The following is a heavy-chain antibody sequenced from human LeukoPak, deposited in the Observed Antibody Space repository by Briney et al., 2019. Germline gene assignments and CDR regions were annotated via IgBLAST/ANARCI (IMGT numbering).Heavy chain of an antibody. J-gene: IGHJ4*02. V-gene: IGHV3-66*01. CDR1: GFTVSSNY. Sequence: PGGSLRLSCAASGFTVSSNYMSWVRQAPGKRLEWVSVIYSGGSTYYADSVKGRFTISRDNSKNTLYLQMNSLRAEDTAVYYCASTSGWYEPIDYWGQGTLVTVSS. D-gene: IGHD6-19*01. CDR2: IYSGGST. CDR3: ASTSGWYEPIDY.